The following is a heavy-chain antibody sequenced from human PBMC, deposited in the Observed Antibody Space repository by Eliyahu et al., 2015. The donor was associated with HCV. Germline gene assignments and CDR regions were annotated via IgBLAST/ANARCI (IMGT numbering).Heavy chain of an antibody. V-gene: IGHV3-30*18. CDR1: GFTFXSYG. D-gene: IGHD5-12*01. CDR2: ISYDGSNK. Sequence: QVQLVESGGGVVQPGRSLRLSCAASGFTFXSYGLHWVRQAPGKGLEWVAVISYDGSNKYYADSVKGRFTISRDNSKNTLYLQMNSLRAEDTAVYYCAKELYSGYDYYYYYGMDVWGQGTTVTVSS. CDR3: AKELYSGYDYYYYYGMDV. J-gene: IGHJ6*02.